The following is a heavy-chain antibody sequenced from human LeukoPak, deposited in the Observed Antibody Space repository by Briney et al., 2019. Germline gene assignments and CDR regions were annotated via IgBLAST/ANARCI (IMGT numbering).Heavy chain of an antibody. J-gene: IGHJ4*02. CDR2: IKQDGSEK. D-gene: IGHD3-10*01. Sequence: GGSLRLSCAASGFTFSTYGMSWVRQAPGKGLEWVANIKQDGSEKYYVDSVKGRFTISRDNAKNSLYLQMNSLRAEDTAVYYCARDSPGSTGDSFDYWGQGTLVTVSS. CDR1: GFTFSTYG. V-gene: IGHV3-7*01. CDR3: ARDSPGSTGDSFDY.